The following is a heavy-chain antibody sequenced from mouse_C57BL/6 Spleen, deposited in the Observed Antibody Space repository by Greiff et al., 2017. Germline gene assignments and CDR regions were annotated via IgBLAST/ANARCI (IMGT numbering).Heavy chain of an antibody. CDR1: GFSLRTFGMG. D-gene: IGHD3-3*01. J-gene: IGHJ2*01. CDR3: ARIERWDLDRVYYFDY. CDR2: IWWDDDT. Sequence: QVTLKESGPGILQPSQTLSLTCSFSGFSLRTFGMGVGWIRQPSGKGLEWLAHIWWDDDTYYNPALKSRLTISKDTSKNQVFLKIANVDTADTATYYCARIERWDLDRVYYFDYWGQGTTRTVSS. V-gene: IGHV8-8*01.